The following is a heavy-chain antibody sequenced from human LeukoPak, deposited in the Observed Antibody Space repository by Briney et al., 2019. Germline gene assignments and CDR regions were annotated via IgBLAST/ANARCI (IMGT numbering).Heavy chain of an antibody. D-gene: IGHD2-2*01. CDR2: INSDGSST. Sequence: GGSLRLSCAASGFTFSSYWMHWVRQAPGKGLVWVSRINSDGSSTSYADSVKGRFTISRDNAKNTLYLQMDSLRAEDTAVYYCARGRVGYCSSTSCPDFDYWGRGTLVTVSS. CDR1: GFTFSSYW. J-gene: IGHJ4*02. V-gene: IGHV3-74*01. CDR3: ARGRVGYCSSTSCPDFDY.